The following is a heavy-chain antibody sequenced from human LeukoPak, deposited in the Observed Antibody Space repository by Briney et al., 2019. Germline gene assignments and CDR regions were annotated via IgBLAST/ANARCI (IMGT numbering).Heavy chain of an antibody. V-gene: IGHV3-30*18. CDR1: GFTFRNYG. J-gene: IGHJ4*02. CDR2: ISYDGSNK. D-gene: IGHD3-9*01. CDR3: AKVRYFGPSAFDI. Sequence: GGSLRLSCAASGFTFRNYGMHWVRQAPGKGLDWVAVISYDGSNKYYADSVKGRFTISRDNSKNTLYLQMNSLRAEDTAVYYCAKVRYFGPSAFDIWGQGTLVTVSS.